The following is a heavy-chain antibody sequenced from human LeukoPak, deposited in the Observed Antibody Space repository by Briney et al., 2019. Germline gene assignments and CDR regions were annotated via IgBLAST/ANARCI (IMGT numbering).Heavy chain of an antibody. V-gene: IGHV5-10-1*01. CDR1: GYSFTTYW. CDR2: IDPSDSYT. D-gene: IGHD3-16*01. Sequence: GESLRISCKGSGYSFTTYWISWVRQMPGKGLESMGRIDPSDSYTNYSPSFRGHVTISADTSISTAYLRWSGLKASYTAMYYCAKWGAGGDFDVWGQGTMVTVSS. J-gene: IGHJ3*01. CDR3: AKWGAGGDFDV.